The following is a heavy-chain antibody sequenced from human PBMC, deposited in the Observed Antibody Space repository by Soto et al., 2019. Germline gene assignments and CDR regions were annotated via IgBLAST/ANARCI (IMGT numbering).Heavy chain of an antibody. Sequence: QVQLVESGGGVVQPGRSLRLSCAASGFTFSSYGMHWVRQAPGKGLEWVAVISYDGSNKYYADSVKGRFTIARDNSKNTLYLQMNSLRAEDTAVYYCAKTRDVQVVEVACIYGGGMDVWGQGTTVTVSS. CDR1: GFTFSSYG. D-gene: IGHD6-19*01. CDR2: ISYDGSNK. CDR3: AKTRDVQVVEVACIYGGGMDV. V-gene: IGHV3-30*18. J-gene: IGHJ6*02.